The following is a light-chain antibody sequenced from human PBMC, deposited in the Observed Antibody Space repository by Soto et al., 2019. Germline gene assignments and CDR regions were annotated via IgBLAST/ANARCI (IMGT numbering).Light chain of an antibody. Sequence: QSALTQPASVSGSPGQSITISCTGSSSDVGSYNLVSWYQQHPGKAPKLMIYEVSKRPSGVSNRFSGSKSGNTASLTISGLQAEDEADYYCCSYAGYWVLGTGTKVTVL. J-gene: IGLJ1*01. CDR2: EVS. CDR3: CSYAGYWV. V-gene: IGLV2-23*02. CDR1: SSDVGSYNL.